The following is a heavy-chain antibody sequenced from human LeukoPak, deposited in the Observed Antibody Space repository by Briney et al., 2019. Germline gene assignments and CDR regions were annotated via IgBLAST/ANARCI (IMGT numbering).Heavy chain of an antibody. Sequence: PGGSLRLSCAASGFTFSSYCMSWVRQAPGKGLEWVANIKQDGSEKYYVDSVKGRFTISRDNAKNSLYLQMNSLRAEDTAVYYCARDFSSGWTFDYWGQGTLVTVSS. CDR2: IKQDGSEK. D-gene: IGHD6-19*01. V-gene: IGHV3-7*01. J-gene: IGHJ4*02. CDR1: GFTFSSYC. CDR3: ARDFSSGWTFDY.